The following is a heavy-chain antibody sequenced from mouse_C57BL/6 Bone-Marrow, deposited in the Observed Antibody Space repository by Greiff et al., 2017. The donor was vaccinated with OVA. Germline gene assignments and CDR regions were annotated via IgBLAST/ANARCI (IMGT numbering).Heavy chain of an antibody. Sequence: VQLQQSGAELVRPGASVKLSCTASGFNFKDDYMHWVKQRPEQGLEWIGWIYPENGDTEYASKFQGKATITADTSSNTAYLQLSSLTSEDTAVYYCTFYGYYFAYWGQGTLVTVSA. CDR1: GFNFKDDY. J-gene: IGHJ3*01. CDR3: TFYGYYFAY. CDR2: IYPENGDT. V-gene: IGHV14-4*01. D-gene: IGHD2-3*01.